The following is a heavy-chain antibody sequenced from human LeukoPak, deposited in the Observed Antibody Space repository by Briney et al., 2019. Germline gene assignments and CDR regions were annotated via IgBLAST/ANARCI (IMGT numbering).Heavy chain of an antibody. D-gene: IGHD3-22*01. Sequence: GGSLRLSCEGSGFTFSNYWMGWVRQAPGNGPQWVANIKTDGSEKYYVDSVKGRFTISRDNAKNSLYLQMNSLRAEDTAVYYCATYSSLNRREFQYWGQGTLLTVSS. CDR3: ATYSSLNRREFQY. CDR1: GFTFSNYW. CDR2: IKTDGSEK. V-gene: IGHV3-7*01. J-gene: IGHJ1*01.